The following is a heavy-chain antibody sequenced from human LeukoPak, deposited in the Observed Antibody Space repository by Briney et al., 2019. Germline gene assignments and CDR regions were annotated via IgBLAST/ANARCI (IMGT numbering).Heavy chain of an antibody. CDR1: GYSFTRYW. D-gene: IGHD2-8*02. CDR2: IDPGDSFT. CDR3: ARDVGGVSSWVSH. J-gene: IGHJ4*02. Sequence: GESLKISCKGSGYSFTRYWIGWVRQMPGKGLEWMGRIDPGDSFTKYRPSLEGRVTISADKSLSTVYLQWSSLKASDTAIYYCARDVGGVSSWVSHWGQGTLVTVSS. V-gene: IGHV5-10-1*01.